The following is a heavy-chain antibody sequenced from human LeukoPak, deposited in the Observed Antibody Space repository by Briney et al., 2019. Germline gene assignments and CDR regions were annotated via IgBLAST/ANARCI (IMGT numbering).Heavy chain of an antibody. D-gene: IGHD1-26*01. CDR3: ARVDPIVGATSPFDY. Sequence: GGSLRLSCAASGFTFSSYSMNWVRQAPGKGLEWVSYISSSSSTIYYADSVKGRFTISRDNAKNSLYLQMNSLRAEDTAVYYCARVDPIVGATSPFDYWGQGTLVTVSS. CDR2: ISSSSSTI. V-gene: IGHV3-48*01. J-gene: IGHJ4*02. CDR1: GFTFSSYS.